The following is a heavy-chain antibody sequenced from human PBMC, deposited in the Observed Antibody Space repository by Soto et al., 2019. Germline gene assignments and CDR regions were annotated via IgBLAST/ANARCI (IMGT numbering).Heavy chain of an antibody. CDR2: IYYSGST. V-gene: IGHV4-31*03. CDR1: GASMSSGGYY. J-gene: IGHJ5*02. CDR3: ARDRHNNFFDP. D-gene: IGHD6-6*01. Sequence: TLSLTRTFSGASMSSGGYYWTWVRQSPGKGLEWIGYIYYSGSTYYNPSLESRVAISLDTSRSQFSLTLHSVTAADTAIYYCARDRHNNFFDPWGQGTLVTVSS.